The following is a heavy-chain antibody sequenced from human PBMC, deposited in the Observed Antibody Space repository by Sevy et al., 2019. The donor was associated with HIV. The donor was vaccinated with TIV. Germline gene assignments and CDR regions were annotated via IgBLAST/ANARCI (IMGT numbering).Heavy chain of an antibody. Sequence: SETLSLTCTVSGGSISSYYWSWIRQPAGKGLEWIGRIYTSGSTNYNPSLKSRVTMSVDTSKNQFSLKLSSVTAADTAVYYCARGLVVVVPADVSYYYYMDVWGKRTSVTVSS. V-gene: IGHV4-4*07. J-gene: IGHJ6*03. D-gene: IGHD2-2*01. CDR1: GGSISSYY. CDR3: ARGLVVVVPADVSYYYYMDV. CDR2: IYTSGST.